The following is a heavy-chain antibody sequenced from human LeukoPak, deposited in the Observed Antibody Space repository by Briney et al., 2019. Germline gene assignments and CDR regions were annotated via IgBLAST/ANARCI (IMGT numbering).Heavy chain of an antibody. CDR1: GFTIRNYG. D-gene: IGHD3-3*01. CDR2: GGSYE. J-gene: IGHJ4*02. V-gene: IGHV3-33*08. CDR3: ARGDGFTIRD. Sequence: GGSLRLSCAASGFTIRNYGIHWVRHGPGRGLEWLAVGGSYENYADSVKGRFTISKDNSKNTLYLQMNSLRVEDTAVYYCARGDGFTIRDWGQGTLVTVSS.